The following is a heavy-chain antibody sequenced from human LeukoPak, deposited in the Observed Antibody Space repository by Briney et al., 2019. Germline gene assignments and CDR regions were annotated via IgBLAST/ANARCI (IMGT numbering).Heavy chain of an antibody. D-gene: IGHD1-26*01. CDR3: ARDSARPVGATGPAFDY. CDR1: GYTFTSYG. CDR2: ISAYNGNT. Sequence: ASVKVSCKASGYTFTSYGISWVRQAPGQGLEWMGWISAYNGNTNYAQKLQGRVTMSTDTSTSTAYMELKSLRSDDTAVYYCARDSARPVGATGPAFDYWGQGTLVTVSS. V-gene: IGHV1-18*01. J-gene: IGHJ4*02.